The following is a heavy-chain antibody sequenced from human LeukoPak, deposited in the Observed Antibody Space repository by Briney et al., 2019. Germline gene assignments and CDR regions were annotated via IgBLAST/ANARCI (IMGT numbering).Heavy chain of an antibody. Sequence: ASVKVSCKASGYTFTGYYVHWVRQAPGQGLEWMGRINPSSGGTNYAQKSQGRVTMTRDTSISTAYMELNRLTSDDTAVYYCARDDCSGGNCYNPFDYRGQGTLVTVSS. D-gene: IGHD2-15*01. CDR3: ARDDCSGGNCYNPFDY. V-gene: IGHV1-2*06. J-gene: IGHJ4*02. CDR1: GYTFTGYY. CDR2: INPSSGGT.